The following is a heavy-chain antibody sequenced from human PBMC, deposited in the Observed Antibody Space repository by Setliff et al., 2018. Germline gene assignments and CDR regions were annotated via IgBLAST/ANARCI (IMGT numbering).Heavy chain of an antibody. CDR1: GGSISSSSCY. D-gene: IGHD2-2*01. Sequence: SETLSLTCSVSGGSISSSSCYWDWIRQPPGKGLEWIASIYYSGSTYYNPSLKSRVTISVDTSKNQFSLRLSSVTAADTAVYYCAICRYQVPYNYWGQGSLVTVSS. V-gene: IGHV4-39*01. CDR3: AICRYQVPYNY. J-gene: IGHJ4*02. CDR2: IYYSGST.